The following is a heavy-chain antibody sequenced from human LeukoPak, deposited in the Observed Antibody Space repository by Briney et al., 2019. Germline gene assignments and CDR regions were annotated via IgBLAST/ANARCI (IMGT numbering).Heavy chain of an antibody. CDR1: GFTFSNYA. D-gene: IGHD2-15*01. J-gene: IGHJ4*02. Sequence: GGSLRLSCAASGFTFSNYAMHWVRQAPGKGLDWVAVISYDGSNKYYADSVKGRFTISRDNSKNTLSLQMNSLRAEDTAIYYCAKRGYCSGGTCYYHFDYWGQGTLGTASS. CDR2: ISYDGSNK. V-gene: IGHV3-30-3*02. CDR3: AKRGYCSGGTCYYHFDY.